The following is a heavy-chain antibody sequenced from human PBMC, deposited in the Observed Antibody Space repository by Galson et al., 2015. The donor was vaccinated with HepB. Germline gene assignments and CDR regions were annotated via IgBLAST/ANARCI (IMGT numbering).Heavy chain of an antibody. CDR2: FSGYDGST. CDR1: GYSFSNYG. J-gene: IGHJ6*02. V-gene: IGHV1-18*01. CDR3: ARDSRLELRLNNYFSYGMDV. D-gene: IGHD1-1*01. Sequence: SVKVSCRASGYSFSNYGLSWLRQAPGPGLEWMGWFSGYDGSTNYAQKFQGRVTMTADASTGTAYLELTNLRSDDTAVYYWARDSRLELRLNNYFSYGMDVWGQGSAVTVSS.